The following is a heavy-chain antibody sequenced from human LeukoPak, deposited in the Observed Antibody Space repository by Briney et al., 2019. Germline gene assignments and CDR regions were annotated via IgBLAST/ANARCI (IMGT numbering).Heavy chain of an antibody. CDR3: AKDSGGNFYDFDY. V-gene: IGHV3-9*01. Sequence: GGSLRLSCAASGFSFGVYAMFWVRQAPGKGLEWVSGIGWNSGTRGYVDSVKGRFTISRDNAKNSLYLEMNSLRVEDTALYYCAKDSGGNFYDFDYWGQGTLVTVSS. J-gene: IGHJ4*02. CDR2: IGWNSGTR. CDR1: GFSFGVYA. D-gene: IGHD4-23*01.